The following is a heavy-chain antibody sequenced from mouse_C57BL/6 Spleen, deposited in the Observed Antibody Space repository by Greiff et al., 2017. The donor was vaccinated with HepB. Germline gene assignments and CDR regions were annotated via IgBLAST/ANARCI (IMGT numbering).Heavy chain of an antibody. CDR3: ARGADYSNWAYVDV. Sequence: QVQLQQSGPELVKPGASVKISCKASGYAFSSSWMNWVKQRPGKGLEWIGRIYPGDGDTNYNGKFKGKATLTADKSSSTAYRQRSSLTSEDAAVYVCARGADYSNWAYVDVWGTGTTVTVSS. D-gene: IGHD2-5*01. J-gene: IGHJ1*03. CDR2: IYPGDGDT. CDR1: GYAFSSSW. V-gene: IGHV1-82*01.